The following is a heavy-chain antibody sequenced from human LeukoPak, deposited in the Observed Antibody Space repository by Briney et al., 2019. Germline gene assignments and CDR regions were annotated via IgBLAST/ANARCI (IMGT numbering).Heavy chain of an antibody. V-gene: IGHV3-43*01. CDR1: GFTFDDYT. Sequence: PGGSLRLSCTASGFTFDDYTMHWVRQVPGKGLEWVSLIRWDGGRTYYADSVKGRFTISRDNSKNSLYLQMNSLRTEDSALYYCAKDGGQLLSYDYYFYMDVWGKGTTVTVS. CDR2: IRWDGGRT. CDR3: AKDGGQLLSYDYYFYMDV. J-gene: IGHJ6*03. D-gene: IGHD2-2*01.